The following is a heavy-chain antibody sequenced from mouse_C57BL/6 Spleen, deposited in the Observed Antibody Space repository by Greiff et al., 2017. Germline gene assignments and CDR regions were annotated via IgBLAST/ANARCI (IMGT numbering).Heavy chain of an antibody. D-gene: IGHD2-4*01. Sequence: VQLQQPGAELVKPGASVKLSCKASGYTFTSYWMHWVKQRPGQGLEWIGMIHPNSGSTNYNEKFKSKATLTVDKSSSTAYMQLSSLTSEDSAVYYCAREDDYDEGDYWGQGTTLTVSS. CDR2: IHPNSGST. CDR3: AREDDYDEGDY. J-gene: IGHJ2*01. V-gene: IGHV1-64*01. CDR1: GYTFTSYW.